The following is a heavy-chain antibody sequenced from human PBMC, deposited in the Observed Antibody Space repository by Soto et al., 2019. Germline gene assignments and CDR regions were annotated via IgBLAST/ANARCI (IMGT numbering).Heavy chain of an antibody. CDR1: GFRFRDYT. D-gene: IGHD2-8*01. CDR3: ARRVNGYFDY. J-gene: IGHJ4*02. CDR2: ILSNYNT. V-gene: IGHV3-23*05. Sequence: EVQLLESGGGLVQPGGSLTLSCAASGFRFRDYTMSWVRQAPGKVLESISVILSNYNTYYTDSVRGRFTISRDSSKNMSYLEMNSLRAEDTAVYYCARRVNGYFDYWGQGALVTVSS.